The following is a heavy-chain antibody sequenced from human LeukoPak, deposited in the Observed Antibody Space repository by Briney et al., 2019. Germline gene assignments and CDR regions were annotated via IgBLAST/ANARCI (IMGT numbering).Heavy chain of an antibody. V-gene: IGHV3-21*01. CDR3: ATGSGSRAFDI. Sequence: PGGSLRLSCAASGFTFSSYSMNWVRQAPGKGLEWVSSISSSSSYIYYADSVKGRFTISRDNAKNSLYLQMNSPRAEDTAVYYCATGSGSRAFDIWGQGTMVTVSS. CDR1: GFTFSSYS. D-gene: IGHD3-10*01. CDR2: ISSSSSYI. J-gene: IGHJ3*02.